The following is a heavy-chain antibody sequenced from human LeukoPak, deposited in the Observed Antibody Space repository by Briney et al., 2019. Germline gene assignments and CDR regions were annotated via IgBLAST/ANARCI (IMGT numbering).Heavy chain of an antibody. CDR2: IKQDGSEK. V-gene: IGHV3-7*01. CDR3: ARGPIVVTH. CDR1: GFTISSSW. D-gene: IGHD2-15*01. J-gene: IGHJ4*02. Sequence: PGGSLRLSCAASGFTISSSWMSWVREAPGKGLEWVANIKQDGSEKYYVDSVKGRFTISRDNAKNSLYLQMNSLRAEDTAVYYCARGPIVVTHWGQGTLVTVSS.